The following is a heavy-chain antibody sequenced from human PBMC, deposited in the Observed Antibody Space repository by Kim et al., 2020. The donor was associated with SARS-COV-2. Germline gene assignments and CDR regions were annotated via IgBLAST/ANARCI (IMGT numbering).Heavy chain of an antibody. CDR2: ISAYNGNT. CDR3: ARNDIVLMVYAARFDY. CDR1: GYTFTSYG. V-gene: IGHV1-18*01. J-gene: IGHJ4*02. Sequence: ASVKVSCKASGYTFTSYGISWVRQAPGQGLEWMGWISAYNGNTNYAQKLQGRVTMTTDTSTSTAYMELRSLRSDDTAVYYCARNDIVLMVYAARFDYWGQGTLVTVSS. D-gene: IGHD2-8*01.